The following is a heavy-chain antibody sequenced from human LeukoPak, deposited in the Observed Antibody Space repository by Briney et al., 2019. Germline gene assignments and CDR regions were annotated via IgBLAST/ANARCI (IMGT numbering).Heavy chain of an antibody. V-gene: IGHV4-34*01. CDR2: INHSGST. CDR3: ARGLSAIVY. Sequence: SETLSLTCAVYGGSFSGYYWSWIRQPPGKGLEWIGEINHSGSTNYNPSLKSRVTISVDTSKNQFSLKLSSVTAADTAVYYCARGLSAIVYWGQGTLVTVSS. J-gene: IGHJ4*02. D-gene: IGHD2-15*01. CDR1: GGSFSGYY.